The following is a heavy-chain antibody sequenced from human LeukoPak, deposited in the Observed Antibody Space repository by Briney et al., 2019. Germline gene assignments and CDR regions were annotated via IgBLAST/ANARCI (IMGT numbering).Heavy chain of an antibody. Sequence: SETLSLTCTVSGGSISSYYWSWIRQPPGKGLGWIGNIYDSGSTNYNPSLKSRVTISVDTSKNQCSLKLSSVTAADPAVYYCARQSISGSSLSYFDYWGQGTLVNVSS. CDR3: ARQSISGSSLSYFDY. J-gene: IGHJ4*02. V-gene: IGHV4-59*01. CDR2: IYDSGST. CDR1: GGSISSYY. D-gene: IGHD3-22*01.